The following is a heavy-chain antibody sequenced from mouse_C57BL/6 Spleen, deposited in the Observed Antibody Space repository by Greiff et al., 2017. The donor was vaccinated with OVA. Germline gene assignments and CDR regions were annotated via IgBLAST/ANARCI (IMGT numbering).Heavy chain of an antibody. CDR1: GFTFSSYG. CDR2: ISSGGSYT. J-gene: IGHJ4*01. V-gene: IGHV5-6*01. D-gene: IGHD4-1*01. CDR3: AGGLGRGYAMDY. Sequence: EVTVVESGGDLVKPGGSLKLSCAASGFTFSSYGMSWVRQTPDKRLEWVATISSGGSYTYYPDSVKGRFTISRDNAKNTLYLQMSSLKSEDTAMYYCAGGLGRGYAMDYWGQGTSVTVSS.